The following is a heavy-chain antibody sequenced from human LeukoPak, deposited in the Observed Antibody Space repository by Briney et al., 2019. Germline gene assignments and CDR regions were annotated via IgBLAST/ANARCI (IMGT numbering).Heavy chain of an antibody. V-gene: IGHV4-4*09. CDR2: ISTSGST. D-gene: IGHD2-15*01. J-gene: IGHJ6*02. CDR3: TRHDVVAVIGHGMAV. Sequence: PSEILSLTCTVSGSISSYYGSWIRQPPGKGLEWIGYISTSGSTNYNPSLKSRVTISRDTSENQFSLILSSVTAADTAVYYCTRHDVVAVIGHGMAVWGQGTTVTVSS. CDR1: GSISSYY.